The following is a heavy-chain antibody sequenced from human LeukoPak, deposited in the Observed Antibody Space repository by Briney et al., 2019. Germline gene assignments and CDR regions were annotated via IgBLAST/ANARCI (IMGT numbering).Heavy chain of an antibody. V-gene: IGHV4-30-2*01. CDR3: AKFGWGTTDAFDI. Sequence: SETLSLTCAVSGGSISSGGYSWSWIRQPPGKGLEWIGYINHSGSTYYNPSLKSRVTISVDRSKNQFSLKLSSVTAADTAVYYCAKFGWGTTDAFDIWGQGIMVTVSS. D-gene: IGHD2-8*02. CDR2: INHSGST. CDR1: GGSISSGGYS. J-gene: IGHJ3*02.